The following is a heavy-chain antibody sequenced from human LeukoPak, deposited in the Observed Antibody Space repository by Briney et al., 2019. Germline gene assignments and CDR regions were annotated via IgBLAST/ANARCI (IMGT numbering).Heavy chain of an antibody. D-gene: IGHD2-2*01. J-gene: IGHJ4*02. Sequence: GRSLRLSCAASGFTFSSYGMHWVRQAPGKGLEWVAVIWYDGSNKYYADSVKGRFTISRDNSKNTLYLQMNSLRAEDTAVYYCARDRTQLRRSAELVFWGQGTLVTVSS. CDR2: IWYDGSNK. CDR1: GFTFSSYG. CDR3: ARDRTQLRRSAELVF. V-gene: IGHV3-33*01.